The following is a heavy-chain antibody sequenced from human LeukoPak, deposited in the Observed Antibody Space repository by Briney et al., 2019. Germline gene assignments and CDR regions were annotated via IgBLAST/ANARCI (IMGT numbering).Heavy chain of an antibody. CDR3: ARGLVSGDGALIDY. D-gene: IGHD7-27*01. J-gene: IGHJ4*02. CDR2: VYHSGSA. Sequence: SETLSLTCAVSGGSISGGRYSGNWIRQPPGKGLEWIVFVYHSGSAYYNPSLESRVAISVDKSRSQFSLKLNSVTAADTAVYFCARGLVSGDGALIDYWGQGTLVTVSS. V-gene: IGHV4-30-2*01. CDR1: GGSISGGRYS.